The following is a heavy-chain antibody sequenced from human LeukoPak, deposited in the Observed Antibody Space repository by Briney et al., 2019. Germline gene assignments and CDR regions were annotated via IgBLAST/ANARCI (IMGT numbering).Heavy chain of an antibody. CDR1: GYTFTSYG. CDR2: ISAYNGNT. J-gene: IGHJ4*02. V-gene: IGHV1-18*01. CDR3: ARDRSIAVAGTTDY. D-gene: IGHD6-19*01. Sequence: ASVKVSCKASGYTFTSYGISWVRQAPGQGLEWMGWISAYNGNTNYAQKLQGRVTMTTDTSTSTAYMELRSLRSDDTAVYYCARDRSIAVAGTTDYWGQGTLVTVSS.